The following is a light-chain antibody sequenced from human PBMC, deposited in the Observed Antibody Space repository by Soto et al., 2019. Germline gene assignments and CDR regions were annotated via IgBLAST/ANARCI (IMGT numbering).Light chain of an antibody. CDR2: EVT. CDR1: SSDVGANNY. J-gene: IGLJ1*01. Sequence: ALTQPPSASGSPGQSVTISCTGTSSDVGANNYVSWYQQHPGKAPKLMIYEVTKRPSGVPDRFSGSKSGNTASLTVSGLQAEDEADYYCSSYAGTNRVFGTGTKLTVL. CDR3: SSYAGTNRV. V-gene: IGLV2-8*01.